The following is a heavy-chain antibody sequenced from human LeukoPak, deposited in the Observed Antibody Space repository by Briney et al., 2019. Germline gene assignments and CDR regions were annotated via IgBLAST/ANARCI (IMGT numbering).Heavy chain of an antibody. Sequence: SETLSLTCTVFGGSVSSYYWNWIRQPPGKGLEWIGSVSYSESTDYNPSLKSRVTISVDTSKNQFSLKLSSVTAADTAVYYCAREVLGTALDYWGQGTLVTVSS. CDR2: VSYSEST. V-gene: IGHV4-59*02. D-gene: IGHD7-27*01. CDR3: AREVLGTALDY. J-gene: IGHJ4*02. CDR1: GGSVSSYY.